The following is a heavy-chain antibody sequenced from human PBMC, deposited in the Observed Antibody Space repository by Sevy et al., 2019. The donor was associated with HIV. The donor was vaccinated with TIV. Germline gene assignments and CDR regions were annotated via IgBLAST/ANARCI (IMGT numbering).Heavy chain of an antibody. V-gene: IGHV3-21*01. CDR3: ARSAGGSDFWSGYYDY. J-gene: IGHJ4*02. CDR1: GFTFSSYS. D-gene: IGHD3-3*01. CDR2: ISSSSSYI. Sequence: GGSLRLSCAASGFTFSSYSMNWVRQAPGKGLEWVSSISSSSSYIYYADSVKGRLTISRDNAKNSLYLQMNSLRAEDTAVYYCARSAGGSDFWSGYYDYWGQGTLVTVSS.